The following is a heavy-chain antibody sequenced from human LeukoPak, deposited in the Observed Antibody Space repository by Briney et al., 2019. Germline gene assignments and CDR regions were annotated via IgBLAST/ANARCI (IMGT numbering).Heavy chain of an antibody. CDR2: INHSGST. V-gene: IGHV4-34*01. CDR3: ARRLGALDQVLRYFDWFASWSD. Sequence: PSETLSLTCAVYGGSFSGYYWSWIRQPPGKGLEWIGEINHSGSTNYNPSLKSRVTISVDTSKNQFSLKLSSVTAADTAVYYCARRLGALDQVLRYFDWFASWSDWGQGTLVTVSS. D-gene: IGHD3-9*01. CDR1: GGSFSGYY. J-gene: IGHJ4*02.